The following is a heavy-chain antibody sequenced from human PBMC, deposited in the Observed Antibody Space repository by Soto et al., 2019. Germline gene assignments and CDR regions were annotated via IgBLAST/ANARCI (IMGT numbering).Heavy chain of an antibody. CDR2: FYHGGST. CDR3: EKGSGSYDDFDF. Sequence: SETLSLTCAVSGYSISSGYYWGWIRQPPGKGLEWIGGFYHGGSTYYNPSLKSRVTISVDTSKNQFSLKLSSVTAADTALYSCEKGSGSYDDFDFSGQGTLVTVSS. CDR1: GYSISSGYY. V-gene: IGHV4-38-2*01. J-gene: IGHJ4*02. D-gene: IGHD1-26*01.